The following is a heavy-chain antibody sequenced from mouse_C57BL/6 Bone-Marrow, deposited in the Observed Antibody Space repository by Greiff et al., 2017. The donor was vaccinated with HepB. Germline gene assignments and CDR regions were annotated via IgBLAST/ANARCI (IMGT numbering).Heavy chain of an antibody. Sequence: VQLKQSEGGLVQPGRSMKLSCTASGFTFSDYYMAWVRQVPEKGLEWVANINYDGSSTYYLDSLKSRFIISRDNAKNILYLQMSSLKSEDTATYYCARDLGDYDKKGRYFDYWGQGTTLTVSS. CDR2: INYDGSST. CDR3: ARDLGDYDKKGRYFDY. D-gene: IGHD2-4*01. V-gene: IGHV5-16*01. J-gene: IGHJ2*01. CDR1: GFTFSDYY.